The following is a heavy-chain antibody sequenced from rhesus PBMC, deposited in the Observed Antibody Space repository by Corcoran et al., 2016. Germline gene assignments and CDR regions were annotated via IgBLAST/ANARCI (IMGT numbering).Heavy chain of an antibody. CDR1: GYSIRRGYG. D-gene: IGHD4-11*01. CDR2: IYGVSGTT. CDR3: ARDFLPYFDY. V-gene: IGHV4-127*01. J-gene: IGHJ4*01. Sequence: QVQLQESGPGLVKPSETLSLTCAVSGYSIRRGYGWGWTRPPPGKGLVWIGQIYGVSGTTYSNPSLKSRVTVSKDTSKNQFSLKLSSVTAADTAVYYCARDFLPYFDYWGQGVLVTVSS.